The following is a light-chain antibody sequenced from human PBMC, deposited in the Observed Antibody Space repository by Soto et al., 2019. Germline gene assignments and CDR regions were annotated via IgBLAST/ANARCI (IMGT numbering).Light chain of an antibody. V-gene: IGKV3-11*01. Sequence: EIVLTQSPATLSLSPRERATLSCRASQSVSSYLAWYQQKPGQAPSLLIYDASNRATGIPARFSGSGSGTDFTLTISSLEPEDFAVYYCQQRSNWPRGTFGQGTKVEIK. CDR2: DAS. J-gene: IGKJ1*01. CDR1: QSVSSY. CDR3: QQRSNWPRGT.